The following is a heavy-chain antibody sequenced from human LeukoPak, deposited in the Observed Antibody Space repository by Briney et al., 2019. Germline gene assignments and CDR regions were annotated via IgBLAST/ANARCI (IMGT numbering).Heavy chain of an antibody. CDR3: ARGDTAMAYDY. V-gene: IGHV3-30-3*01. CDR2: IPYDGSNK. J-gene: IGHJ4*02. CDR1: GFTFSSYA. D-gene: IGHD5-18*01. Sequence: GSLRLSCAASGFTFSSYAMHWVRQAPGKGLEWVAVIPYDGSNKYYADSVKGRFTISRDDSKNTLYLQMNSLRAEDTAVYYCARGDTAMAYDYWGQGALVTVSS.